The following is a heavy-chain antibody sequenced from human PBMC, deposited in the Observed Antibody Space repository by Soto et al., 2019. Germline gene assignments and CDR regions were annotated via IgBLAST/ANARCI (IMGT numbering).Heavy chain of an antibody. J-gene: IGHJ4*02. V-gene: IGHV4-39*01. CDR1: GGSISSSSYY. Sequence: QLQLQESGPGLVKPSETPSLTCTVSGGSISSSSYYWGWIRQPPGKGLEWIGSIFYSGSTFYNPSLKSRLTISVDTSKNQFSLKLSSVTAADTAVYYCARQTVAGPFDYWGQGTLVTVSS. D-gene: IGHD6-19*01. CDR2: IFYSGST. CDR3: ARQTVAGPFDY.